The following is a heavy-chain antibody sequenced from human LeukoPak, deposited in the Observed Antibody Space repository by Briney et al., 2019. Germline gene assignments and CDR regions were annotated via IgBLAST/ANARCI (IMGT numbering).Heavy chain of an antibody. Sequence: GGSLRLSCAASGFTLSSYGMHWVRQAPGKGLEWVAVISYDGSNKYYADSVKGRFTISRDNSKNTLYLQMNSLRAEDTAVYYCAKAYGMDVWGQGTTVTVSS. V-gene: IGHV3-30*18. CDR2: ISYDGSNK. CDR3: AKAYGMDV. CDR1: GFTLSSYG. J-gene: IGHJ6*02.